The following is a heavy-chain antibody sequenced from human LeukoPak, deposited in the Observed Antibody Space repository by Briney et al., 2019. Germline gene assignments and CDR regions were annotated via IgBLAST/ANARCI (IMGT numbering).Heavy chain of an antibody. D-gene: IGHD5-18*01. CDR1: GFTVSSNY. CDR3: ARDLRGYSYGYSL. Sequence: GGSLRLSCAASGFTVSSNYMSWVRQAPGKGLEWVSVIYSGGSTYYADSVKGRFTISRDNSKNTLYLQMNSLRAEDTAVYYCARDLRGYSYGYSLWGQGTLVTVSS. CDR2: IYSGGST. V-gene: IGHV3-53*01. J-gene: IGHJ4*02.